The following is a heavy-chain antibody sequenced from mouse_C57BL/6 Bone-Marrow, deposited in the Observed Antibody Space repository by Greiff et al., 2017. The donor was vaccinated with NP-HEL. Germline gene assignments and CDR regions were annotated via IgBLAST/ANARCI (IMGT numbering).Heavy chain of an antibody. V-gene: IGHV5-4*01. J-gene: IGHJ3*01. Sequence: EVKVVESGGGLVKPGGSLKLSCAASGFTFSSYAMSWVRQTPEKRLEWVATISDGGSYTYYPDNVKGRFTISRDNAKNNLYLQMSHLKSEDTAMYYCAREERQLRFAYWGQGTLVTVSA. CDR3: AREERQLRFAY. CDR2: ISDGGSYT. CDR1: GFTFSSYA. D-gene: IGHD3-2*02.